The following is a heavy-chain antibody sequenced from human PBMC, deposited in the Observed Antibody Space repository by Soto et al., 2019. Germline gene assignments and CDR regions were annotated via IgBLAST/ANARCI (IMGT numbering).Heavy chain of an antibody. CDR2: IYHSGST. CDR3: ARVPFCIINWYPNTFAY. J-gene: IGHJ4*02. CDR1: GGAIISSNW. D-gene: IGHD1-1*01. V-gene: IGHV4-4*02. Sequence: SETLSLTCAVCGGAIISSNWWSWVRQPPGKGLEWIGEIYHSGSTNYNPSLRSRVTISIDKSKNQFSLNLRSVTAADTAVYYCARVPFCIINWYPNTFAYCGQTTLVTASS.